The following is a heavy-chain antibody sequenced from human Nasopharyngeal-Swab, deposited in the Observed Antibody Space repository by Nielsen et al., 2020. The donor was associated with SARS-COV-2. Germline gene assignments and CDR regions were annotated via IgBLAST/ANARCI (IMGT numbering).Heavy chain of an antibody. Sequence: GESLKISCAASGFTFSRYAMSWVRQAPGKGLEWVSAISGSGGSTYHEDSVKGRFTISRDKSKHTLYLQMNSLRAEDTAVYYCAKDGGGGVQSIAAAGTHFDYWGQGTLVTVSS. CDR1: GFTFSRYA. D-gene: IGHD6-13*01. V-gene: IGHV3-23*01. CDR3: AKDGGGGVQSIAAAGTHFDY. J-gene: IGHJ4*02. CDR2: ISGSGGST.